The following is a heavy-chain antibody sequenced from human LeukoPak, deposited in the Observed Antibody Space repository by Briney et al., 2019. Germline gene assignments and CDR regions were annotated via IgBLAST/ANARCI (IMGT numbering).Heavy chain of an antibody. CDR1: GFTFSDYY. V-gene: IGHV3-11*01. Sequence: GGSLRLSCAASGFTFSDYYMSWIRQAPGKGLERVSYISSSGSTIYYADSVKGRFTISRDNAKNSLYLQMNSLRAEDTAVYYCARGKSIVGSKRASMVNYYYYYGMDVWGQGTTVTVSS. J-gene: IGHJ6*02. CDR3: ARGKSIVGSKRASMVNYYYYYGMDV. D-gene: IGHD1-26*01. CDR2: ISSSGSTI.